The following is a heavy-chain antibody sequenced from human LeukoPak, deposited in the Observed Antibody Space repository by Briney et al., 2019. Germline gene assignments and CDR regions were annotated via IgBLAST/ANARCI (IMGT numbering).Heavy chain of an antibody. D-gene: IGHD3-10*01. V-gene: IGHV3-11*01. CDR2: ISSSGSTI. Sequence: GGSLRLSCAASGFTFSDYYMSWIRQAPGKGLEWVSYISSSGSTIYYADSVKCRFTISRDNAKNSLYLQMNSLRAEDTAVYYCASMVRGVYYFDYWGQGTLVTVSS. CDR1: GFTFSDYY. J-gene: IGHJ4*02. CDR3: ASMVRGVYYFDY.